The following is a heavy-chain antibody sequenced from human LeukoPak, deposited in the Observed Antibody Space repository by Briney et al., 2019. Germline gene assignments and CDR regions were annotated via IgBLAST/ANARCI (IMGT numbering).Heavy chain of an antibody. CDR2: IYTSGST. V-gene: IGHV4-4*07. D-gene: IGHD4-23*01. CDR3: ARDLPTTVVTVYFDY. J-gene: IGHJ4*02. CDR1: GGSISSYY. Sequence: SETLSLTCTVSGGSISSYYWSWIRQPAGKGLEWIGRIYTSGSTNYNPSLKSRVTMSVDTSKNQFSLKLSSVTAADTAVYYCARDLPTTVVTVYFDYWGQGTLVTVSS.